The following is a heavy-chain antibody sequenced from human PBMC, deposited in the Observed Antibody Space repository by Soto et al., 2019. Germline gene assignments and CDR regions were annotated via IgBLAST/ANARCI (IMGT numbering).Heavy chain of an antibody. CDR2: IYYSGST. Sequence: SETLSLTCTVSGGSVSSGSYYWSWIRPPPGKGLEWIGYIYYSGSTNYNPSLKSRVTISVDTSKNQFSLKLSSVTAADTAVYYCAREDPTVTTLFDYWGQGTLVTVSS. D-gene: IGHD4-17*01. J-gene: IGHJ4*02. V-gene: IGHV4-61*01. CDR3: AREDPTVTTLFDY. CDR1: GGSVSSGSYY.